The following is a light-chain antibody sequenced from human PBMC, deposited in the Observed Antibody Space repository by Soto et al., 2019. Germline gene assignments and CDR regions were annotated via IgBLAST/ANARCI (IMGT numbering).Light chain of an antibody. Sequence: DIQMTQSPSSLSASVGDRVTITCQASQDISNYLNWYQQKPGKAPKLLIYDASNLETGVPSRFSGSGSGTDFTFTISSLQPEDIATYYCKQYDNPHTFGGGTKVEIK. V-gene: IGKV1-33*01. CDR3: KQYDNPHT. J-gene: IGKJ4*01. CDR1: QDISNY. CDR2: DAS.